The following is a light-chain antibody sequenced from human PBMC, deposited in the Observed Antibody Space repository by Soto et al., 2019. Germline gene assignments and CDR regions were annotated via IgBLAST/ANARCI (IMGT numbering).Light chain of an antibody. V-gene: IGKV3D-15*01. CDR3: QQYSDWPPVT. CDR2: GAS. J-gene: IGKJ5*01. CDR1: QTVSSN. Sequence: EMVMTQSPATLSVSPGERATLSCRASQTVSSNLAWFQQKPGQAPRLIVYGASTRATGVPGRFSGSGSGTEFTLTISSLQSEDFAVYYCQQYSDWPPVTFGQGTRLEIK.